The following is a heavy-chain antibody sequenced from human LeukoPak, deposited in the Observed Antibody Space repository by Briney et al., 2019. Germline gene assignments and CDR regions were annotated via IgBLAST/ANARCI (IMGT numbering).Heavy chain of an antibody. D-gene: IGHD1-26*01. CDR3: AKGREAYSGSYTPFDP. V-gene: IGHV3-23*01. Sequence: GGSLRLSCAASGFTLSTHAMSWVRQAPGKGLECVSTISGSGSNTYYTDSVKGRFTISRDSSKNTLYLQMNSLRAEDTAVYYCAKGREAYSGSYTPFDPWGQGTLVTVSS. J-gene: IGHJ5*02. CDR1: GFTLSTHA. CDR2: ISGSGSNT.